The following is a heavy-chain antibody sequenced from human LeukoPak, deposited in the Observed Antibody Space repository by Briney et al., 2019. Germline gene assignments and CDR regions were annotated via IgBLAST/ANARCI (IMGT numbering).Heavy chain of an antibody. Sequence: GGSLRLSCAASGFTFSSYGMHWVRQAPGKGLEWVAFIRYDGSNKYYADSVKGRFTISRDNFKNTLYLQMNSLRAEDTAVYYCAKDSVGSSTIFGGPVDYWGQGTLVTVSS. D-gene: IGHD3-3*01. CDR2: IRYDGSNK. V-gene: IGHV3-30*02. CDR3: AKDSVGSSTIFGGPVDY. J-gene: IGHJ4*02. CDR1: GFTFSSYG.